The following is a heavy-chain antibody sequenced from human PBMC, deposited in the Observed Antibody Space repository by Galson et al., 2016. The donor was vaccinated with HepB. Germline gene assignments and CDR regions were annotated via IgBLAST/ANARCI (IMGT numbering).Heavy chain of an antibody. J-gene: IGHJ3*01. CDR3: ARDGPATHDAFDL. CDR2: TYYRSQWYV. Sequence: CAISGVSVSSNIDAWNWIRQSPSRGLEWLGRTYYRSQWYVDYAVSVKSRININPDTSKNQFSLHLNSVPPEDTAVYYCARDGPATHDAFDLWGQGTMVTVSS. CDR1: GVSVSSNIDA. V-gene: IGHV6-1*01.